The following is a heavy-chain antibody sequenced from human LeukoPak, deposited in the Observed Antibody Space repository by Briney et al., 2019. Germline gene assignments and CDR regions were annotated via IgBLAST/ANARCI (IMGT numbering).Heavy chain of an antibody. D-gene: IGHD3-3*01. CDR1: GYTFTSYD. CDR3: ARDLGTYDFWSGYYYYGMDV. CDR2: ISAYNGNT. V-gene: IGHV1-18*01. Sequence: GASVKVSCKASGYTFTSYDISWVRQAPGQGLEWMGWISAYNGNTNYAQKLQGRVTMTTDTSTSTAYMELRSLRSDDTAVYYCARDLGTYDFWSGYYYYGMDVWGQGTTVTVSS. J-gene: IGHJ6*02.